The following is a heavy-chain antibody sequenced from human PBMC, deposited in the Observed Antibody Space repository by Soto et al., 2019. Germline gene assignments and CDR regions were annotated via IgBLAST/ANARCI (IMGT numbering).Heavy chain of an antibody. D-gene: IGHD6-19*01. CDR1: GGTFSSDA. V-gene: IGHV1-69*01. Sequence: QVQQVQSGAEVRKPGSSVKVSCKASGGTFSSDAVSWARQAPGQGLEWMGGLIPILGTTHYAQKFQGRVTITADESTNTAYMELRRLRSDDTAVYYCARASGYVSGWYHDYWGQGTRVTVSS. J-gene: IGHJ4*02. CDR3: ARASGYVSGWYHDY. CDR2: LIPILGTT.